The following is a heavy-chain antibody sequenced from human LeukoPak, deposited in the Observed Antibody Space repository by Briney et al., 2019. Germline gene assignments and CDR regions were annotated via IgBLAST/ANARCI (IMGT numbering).Heavy chain of an antibody. CDR3: ASSYQTSKYADY. Sequence: PGGSLRLSCAASGFNFSSYWMHWVRQAPGKGLVWVSRINSDGSITTYADSVRGRFTITRDNAKSTLYLQMNSLRAEDTAVYYCASSYQTSKYADYWGQGALVTVSS. V-gene: IGHV3-74*01. CDR1: GFNFSSYW. CDR2: INSDGSIT. D-gene: IGHD2-2*01. J-gene: IGHJ4*02.